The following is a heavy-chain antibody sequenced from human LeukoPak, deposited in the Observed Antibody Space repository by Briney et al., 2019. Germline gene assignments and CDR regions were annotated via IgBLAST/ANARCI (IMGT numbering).Heavy chain of an antibody. J-gene: IGHJ5*02. V-gene: IGHV4-59*01. CDR2: IYYSGST. D-gene: IGHD6-13*01. Sequence: SETLSLTCTVSGGSISSYYWSWIRQPPGQRLEWLGYIYYSGSTNYNPSLKSRVTISIDTSKNQFSLNLSSVTAADTAVYYCARDPGYSSNWYNHWFDPWGQGTLVTVSS. CDR3: ARDPGYSSNWYNHWFDP. CDR1: GGSISSYY.